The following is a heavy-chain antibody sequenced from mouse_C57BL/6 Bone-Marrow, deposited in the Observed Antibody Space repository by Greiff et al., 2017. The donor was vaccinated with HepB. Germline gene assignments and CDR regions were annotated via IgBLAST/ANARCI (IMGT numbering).Heavy chain of an antibody. CDR1: GYTFTDYY. Sequence: EVQLQQSGPELVKPGASVKISCKASGYTFTDYYMNWVKQSHGKSLEWIGDINPNNGGTSYNQKFKGKATLTVDKSSSTAYMELRSLTSEDSAVYYCASYYGPYYYAMDYWGQGTSVTVSS. D-gene: IGHD1-1*01. CDR2: INPNNGGT. J-gene: IGHJ4*01. V-gene: IGHV1-26*01. CDR3: ASYYGPYYYAMDY.